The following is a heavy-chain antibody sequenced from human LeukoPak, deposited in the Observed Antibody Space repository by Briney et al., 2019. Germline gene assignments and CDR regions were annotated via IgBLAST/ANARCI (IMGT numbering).Heavy chain of an antibody. J-gene: IGHJ6*03. CDR3: ARGARGGRWLQFTDYYMDV. D-gene: IGHD5-24*01. CDR1: GGSISSYY. V-gene: IGHV4-59*01. CDR2: IYYSGST. Sequence: ASETLSLTCTVSGGSISSYYWSWTRQPPGKGLEWIGYIYYSGSTNYNPSLKSRVTISVDTSKNQFSLKLNSVTAEDTAVYYCARGARGGRWLQFTDYYMDVWGKGTTVTVSS.